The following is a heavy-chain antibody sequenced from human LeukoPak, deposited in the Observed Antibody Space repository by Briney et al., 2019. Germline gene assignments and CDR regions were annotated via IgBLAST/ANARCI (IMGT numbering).Heavy chain of an antibody. V-gene: IGHV3-74*01. CDR1: GFTFSSHW. Sequence: GGSLRLSCAASGFTFSSHWMHWVRQAPGKGLVWVSRVNTDGSYTSYADSVKGRFTISRDNAKNTLYLQMNSLRDEDTAVYYCARDLGTAATHSQFDYWGQGTLVTVSS. CDR2: VNTDGSYT. J-gene: IGHJ4*02. CDR3: ARDLGTAATHSQFDY. D-gene: IGHD6-13*01.